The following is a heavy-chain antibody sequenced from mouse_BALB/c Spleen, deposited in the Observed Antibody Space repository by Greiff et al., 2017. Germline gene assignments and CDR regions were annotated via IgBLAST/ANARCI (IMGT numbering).Heavy chain of an antibody. CDR1: GYTFSSYW. D-gene: IGHD1-1*01. Sequence: QVQLQQSGAELMKPGASVKISCKATGYTFSSYWIEWVKQRPGHGLEWIGEILPGSGSTNYNEKFKGKATFTADTSSNTAYMQLSSLTSEDSAVYYCARCPVLLFFAYWGQGTLVTVSA. J-gene: IGHJ3*01. V-gene: IGHV1-9*01. CDR2: ILPGSGST. CDR3: ARCPVLLFFAY.